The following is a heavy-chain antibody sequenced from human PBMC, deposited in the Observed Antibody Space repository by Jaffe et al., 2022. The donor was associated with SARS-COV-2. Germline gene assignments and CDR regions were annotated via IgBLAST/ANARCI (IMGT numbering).Heavy chain of an antibody. CDR1: GGSITSGSYH. J-gene: IGHJ4*02. CDR2: IYSSGDT. CDR3: ARVWGHSDGYNQYFDY. Sequence: QVQLQESGPGLVKPSETLSLTCTVSGGSITSGSYHWTWIRQPAGKGLEWIGRIYSSGDTNYSPSLKSRLTISVDISNNQFSLSLTSVTAADTAFYYCARVWGHSDGYNQYFDYWGQGILVTVSP. V-gene: IGHV4-61*02. D-gene: IGHD3-16*01.